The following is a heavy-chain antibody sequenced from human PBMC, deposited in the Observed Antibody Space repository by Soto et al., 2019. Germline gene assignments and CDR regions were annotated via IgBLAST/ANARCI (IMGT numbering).Heavy chain of an antibody. CDR1: GFTFSDYY. D-gene: IGHD6-19*01. CDR3: ARERAGYSSGWYAYHY. CDR2: ISSSGSTI. J-gene: IGHJ4*02. Sequence: GGSLRLSCAASGFTFSDYYMGWIRQAPGKGLEWVSYISSSGSTIYYADSVKGRFTISRDNAKNSLYLQMSSLRAEDTAVYYCARERAGYSSGWYAYHYWGQGTLVTVSS. V-gene: IGHV3-11*01.